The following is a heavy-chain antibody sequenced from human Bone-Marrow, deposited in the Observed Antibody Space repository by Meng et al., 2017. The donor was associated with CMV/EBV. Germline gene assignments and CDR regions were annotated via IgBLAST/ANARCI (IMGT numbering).Heavy chain of an antibody. CDR3: TSLQDY. Sequence: GESLKISCTASGFTFGDYAMSWVRQAPGKGLEWVGFIRSKAYGGTTEYAASVKGRFTISRDDSKSIAYLQMNSLKTEDTAVYYCTSLQDYWGQGTLVTVSS. CDR2: IRSKAYGGTT. CDR1: GFTFGDYA. J-gene: IGHJ4*02. V-gene: IGHV3-49*04.